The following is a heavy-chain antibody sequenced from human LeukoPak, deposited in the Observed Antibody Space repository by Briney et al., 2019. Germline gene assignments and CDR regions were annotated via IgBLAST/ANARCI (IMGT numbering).Heavy chain of an antibody. Sequence: GGSLRLSCAASGLTFSNAWMSWVRQAPGKGLEWVGRIKSKTDGGTTDYAAPVKGRFTISRDDSKNTVYLQMNSLKIEDTGVYYCVGAFGDWGQGTLVTVSS. J-gene: IGHJ4*02. CDR2: IKSKTDGGTT. V-gene: IGHV3-15*01. CDR3: VGAFGD. CDR1: GLTFSNAW. D-gene: IGHD3-16*01.